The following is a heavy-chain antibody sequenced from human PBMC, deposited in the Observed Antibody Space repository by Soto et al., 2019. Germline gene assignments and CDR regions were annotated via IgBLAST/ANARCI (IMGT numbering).Heavy chain of an antibody. V-gene: IGHV1-2*02. CDR1: GYTFTGYY. CDR3: ARAFWASSSSWYSDYSMEYSY. J-gene: IGHJ4*02. D-gene: IGHD6-13*01. CDR2: INPNSGGT. Sequence: GASVKVSCKASGYTFTGYYIHWVRRAPGQGLEWMGWINPNSGGTNYAQKFQGRVTMTRDTSISTAYMELSRLRSDDTAVYYCARAFWASSSSWYSDYSMEYSYWGQGTLVTVS.